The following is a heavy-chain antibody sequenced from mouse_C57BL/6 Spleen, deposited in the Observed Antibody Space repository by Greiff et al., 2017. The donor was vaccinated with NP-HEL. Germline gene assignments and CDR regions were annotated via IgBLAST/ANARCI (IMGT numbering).Heavy chain of an antibody. Sequence: QVTLKECGPGILQPSQTLSLTCSFSGFSLSTFGMGVGWIRQPSGKGLEWLAHIWWDDDKYYHPALKSRLTISKDTSKNQVFLKIANVDTADTATYYCARMRYSNYDYAMDYWGQGTSVTVSS. D-gene: IGHD2-5*01. CDR2: IWWDDDK. CDR1: GFSLSTFGMG. CDR3: ARMRYSNYDYAMDY. V-gene: IGHV8-8*01. J-gene: IGHJ4*01.